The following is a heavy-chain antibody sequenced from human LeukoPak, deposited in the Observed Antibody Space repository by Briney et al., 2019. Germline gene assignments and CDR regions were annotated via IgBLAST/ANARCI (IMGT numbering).Heavy chain of an antibody. V-gene: IGHV3-33*06. J-gene: IGHJ4*02. Sequence: GRSLRLSCAASGFTFSNYGMHWVRQVPGKGLEWVAAIWFDGIKKYYADSVKGRLTISRDNSKNTLYLQVNSLRAEDTAVYYCAKEWVKLSNFEHWGQGTLVTVSS. CDR1: GFTFSNYG. D-gene: IGHD2-21*01. CDR3: AKEWVKLSNFEH. CDR2: IWFDGIKK.